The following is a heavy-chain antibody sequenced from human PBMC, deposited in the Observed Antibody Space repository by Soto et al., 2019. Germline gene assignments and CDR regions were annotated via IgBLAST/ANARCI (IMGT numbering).Heavy chain of an antibody. D-gene: IGHD1-1*01. J-gene: IGHJ3*02. CDR3: AKDAVQYNKRHDGFDI. Sequence: PGGSLRLSCAASGFSFTTYVMHWVRQAPGKGLEWVAVISHDGSYKYYGDTVKGRFTISRDNSKNTLYLQMNSLRVEDTAVYYCAKDAVQYNKRHDGFDIWGQGTMVTV. CDR2: ISHDGSYK. V-gene: IGHV3-30*18. CDR1: GFSFTTYV.